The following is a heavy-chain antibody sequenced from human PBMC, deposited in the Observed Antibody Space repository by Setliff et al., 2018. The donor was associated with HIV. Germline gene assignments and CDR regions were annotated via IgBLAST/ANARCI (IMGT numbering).Heavy chain of an antibody. Sequence: SETLSLTCTVSGGSIKSSSDYWGWIRQPPGKGLEWIGTIYYSGSTYYNPSLKSRVTISVDTSKNQFSLKLSSVTAADAAVYYCARSPSYRSSWEYYFDYWGQGILVTVSS. CDR1: GGSIKSSSDY. D-gene: IGHD6-13*01. J-gene: IGHJ4*02. CDR2: IYYSGST. V-gene: IGHV4-39*01. CDR3: ARSPSYRSSWEYYFDY.